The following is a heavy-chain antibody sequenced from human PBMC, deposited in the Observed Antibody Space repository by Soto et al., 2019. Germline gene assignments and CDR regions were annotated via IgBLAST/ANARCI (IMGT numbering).Heavy chain of an antibody. V-gene: IGHV3-48*02. Sequence: GGSLRLSCVASGFSFGSYNMNWVRQAPGKGLQWVAHITSGLTTHYADFVQGRFTISRDNAKNSLYLEIYDLRDEDTAVYYCARDSSHGVAVGGLDSWGQGTLLTAPQ. CDR3: ARDSSHGVAVGGLDS. CDR2: ITSGLTT. D-gene: IGHD3-3*01. J-gene: IGHJ4*02. CDR1: GFSFGSYN.